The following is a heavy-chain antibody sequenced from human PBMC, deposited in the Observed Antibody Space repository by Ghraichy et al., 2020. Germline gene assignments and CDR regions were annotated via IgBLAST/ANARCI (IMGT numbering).Heavy chain of an antibody. Sequence: GGSLRLSCVASGFTFDNYNFNWVRQGPGKGLEWVAGIDWNGGRRSYADSVKGRFTISRDNAKNSVFLQMNSLRAEDTAFYYCTRDGPYYYFGLDVWGQGTTVNVSS. J-gene: IGHJ6*02. V-gene: IGHV3-20*04. CDR2: IDWNGGRR. CDR1: GFTFDNYN. CDR3: TRDGPYYYFGLDV.